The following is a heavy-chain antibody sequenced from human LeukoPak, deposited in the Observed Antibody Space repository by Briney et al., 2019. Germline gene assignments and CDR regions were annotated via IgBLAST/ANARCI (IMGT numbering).Heavy chain of an antibody. J-gene: IGHJ1*01. CDR1: GYTFTSYY. V-gene: IGHV1-46*01. CDR2: INPSGGST. Sequence: GASVKVSCKASGYTFTSYYMHWVRQAPGQGLEWMGIINPSGGSTSYAQKFQSRVTMTRDTSTSTVYMELSSLRSEDTAVYYCATGAPPAEYFQHWGQGTLVTVSS. D-gene: IGHD3-10*01. CDR3: ATGAPPAEYFQH.